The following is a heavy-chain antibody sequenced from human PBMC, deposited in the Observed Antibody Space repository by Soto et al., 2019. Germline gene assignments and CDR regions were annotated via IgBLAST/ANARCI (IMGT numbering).Heavy chain of an antibody. CDR2: ISSSSSYI. CDR1: GFTIRSYG. D-gene: IGHD3-9*01. V-gene: IGHV3-21*01. Sequence: GGSLRLSCAVSGFTIRSYGMNWVRQAPGKGLEWVSSISSSSSYIYYADSVKGRFTISRDNAKNSLYLQMNSLRAEDTAVYYCARVKTGFDYWGQGTLVTV. CDR3: ARVKTGFDY. J-gene: IGHJ4*02.